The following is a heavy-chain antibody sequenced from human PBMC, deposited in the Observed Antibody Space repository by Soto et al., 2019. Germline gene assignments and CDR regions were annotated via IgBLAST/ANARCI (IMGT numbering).Heavy chain of an antibody. Sequence: QVQLVESGGGVVQPGRSLRLSCAASGFTFSSYGMHWVRQAPGKGLEWVAVISYDGSNKYYADSVKGRFTISRDNSKNTLYLQMNSLRAEDTAVYYCAKDSSGRYYDFWSGYRANYMDVWGKGTTVTVSS. D-gene: IGHD3-3*01. CDR1: GFTFSSYG. J-gene: IGHJ6*03. V-gene: IGHV3-30*18. CDR3: AKDSSGRYYDFWSGYRANYMDV. CDR2: ISYDGSNK.